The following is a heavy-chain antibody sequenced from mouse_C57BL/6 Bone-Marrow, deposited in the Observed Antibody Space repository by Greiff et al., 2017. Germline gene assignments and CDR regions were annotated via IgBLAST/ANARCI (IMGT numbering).Heavy chain of an antibody. V-gene: IGHV1-7*01. Sequence: QVQLQQSGAELAKPGASVKLSCKASGYTFTSYWMHWVKQRPGQGLAWIGFINPSSGYTKYNQKFKDKATLTADKSSSTAYMQLSSRTYEDAAVYYCARIRGSPAWFAYWGQGTLVTVSA. CDR3: ARIRGSPAWFAY. D-gene: IGHD1-1*02. J-gene: IGHJ3*01. CDR1: GYTFTSYW. CDR2: INPSSGYT.